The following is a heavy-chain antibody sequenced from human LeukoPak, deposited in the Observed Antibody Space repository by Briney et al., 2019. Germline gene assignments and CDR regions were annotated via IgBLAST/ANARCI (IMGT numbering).Heavy chain of an antibody. CDR2: ISSSGSTI. J-gene: IGHJ4*02. Sequence: PGGSLRLSCAASGFTLSDYYMSWIRQAPGKGLEWVSYISSSGSTIYYADSVKGRFTISRDNAKNSLYLQMNSLRAEDTAVYYCAREGAVLRFLEWSPDYCGQGTLVTVSS. D-gene: IGHD3-3*01. CDR3: AREGAVLRFLEWSPDY. CDR1: GFTLSDYY. V-gene: IGHV3-11*04.